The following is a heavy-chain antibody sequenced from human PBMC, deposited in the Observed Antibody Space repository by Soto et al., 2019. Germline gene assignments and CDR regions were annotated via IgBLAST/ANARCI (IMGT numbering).Heavy chain of an antibody. V-gene: IGHV3-11*06. CDR3: ARSGDNFNVLDY. J-gene: IGHJ4*02. Sequence: PGGSLRLSCAASGFTFCDYYMSWVRQAPGRGLEWISYSSNSGTFARYATSVKGRFSISRDNANNSLYLEMNSLRVEDTAVYYCARSGDNFNVLDYWGQGTPVTVSS. CDR2: SSNSGTFA. D-gene: IGHD1-1*01. CDR1: GFTFCDYY.